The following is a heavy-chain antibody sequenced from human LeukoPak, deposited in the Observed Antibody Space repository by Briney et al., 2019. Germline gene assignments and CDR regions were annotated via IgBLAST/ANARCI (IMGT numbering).Heavy chain of an antibody. CDR1: GGSTSSYY. CDR2: IYTSGST. J-gene: IGHJ5*02. CDR3: ARHAITMVRGVITTNWFDP. Sequence: PSETLSLTCTVSGGSTSSYYWSWIRQPPGKGLEWIGYIYTSGSTNYNPSLKSRVTISVDTSKNQFSLKLSSVTAADTAVYYCARHAITMVRGVITTNWFDPWGQGTLVTVSS. V-gene: IGHV4-4*09. D-gene: IGHD3-10*01.